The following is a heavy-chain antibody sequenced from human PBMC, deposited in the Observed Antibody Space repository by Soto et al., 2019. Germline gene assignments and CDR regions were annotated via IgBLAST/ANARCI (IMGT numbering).Heavy chain of an antibody. CDR3: ARRGSGFDY. D-gene: IGHD6-19*01. J-gene: IGHJ4*02. Sequence: PGESLKISCKDSGYTFTTSWIGWVRQVPGKGLEWMGMIYPGDSDTRYGPSFQGQVTISADKSITTAYLQWDSLKASDTTMYHCARRGSGFDYRGQGSLVIVSS. V-gene: IGHV5-51*01. CDR1: GYTFTTSW. CDR2: IYPGDSDT.